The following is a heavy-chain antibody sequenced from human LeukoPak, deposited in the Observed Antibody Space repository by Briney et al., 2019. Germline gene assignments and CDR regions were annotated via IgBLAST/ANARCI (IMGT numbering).Heavy chain of an antibody. CDR2: IRYDGSNK. J-gene: IGHJ4*02. CDR3: AKDRSGSSQLKDY. D-gene: IGHD1-26*01. Sequence: PGGSLRLSCAASGFTFSSYGMHWVRQAPGKGLEWVAFIRYDGSNKYYADSVKGRFTISRDNSKNTLYLQMNSLRAEDTAVYYCAKDRSGSSQLKDYWGQGTLVTVSS. V-gene: IGHV3-30*02. CDR1: GFTFSSYG.